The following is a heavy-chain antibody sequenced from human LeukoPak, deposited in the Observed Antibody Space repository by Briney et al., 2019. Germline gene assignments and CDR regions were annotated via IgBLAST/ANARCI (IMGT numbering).Heavy chain of an antibody. V-gene: IGHV4-39*01. CDR3: ARFYNDECGHWHGFDL. J-gene: IGHJ3*01. Sequence: SETLSLTCIVSGGFISSTSYYWGWIRQPPGKGLEWFWTIQYTGNPYYSPSLKSRVTISQVTPKNESSLKQRSGTAPDTTAYYSARFYNDECGHWHGFDLWGQGTMVIVSS. CDR2: IQYTGNP. CDR1: GGFISSTSYY. D-gene: IGHD2-21*01.